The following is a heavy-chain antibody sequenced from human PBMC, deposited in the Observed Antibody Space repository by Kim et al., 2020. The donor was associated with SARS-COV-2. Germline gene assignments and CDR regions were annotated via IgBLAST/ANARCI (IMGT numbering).Heavy chain of an antibody. CDR2: ISGSGGST. J-gene: IGHJ1*01. Sequence: GGSLRLSCAASGFTFSSYAMSWVRQAPGKGLEWVSAISGSGGSTYYADSVKGRFTISRDNSKNTLYLQMNSLRAEDTAVYYCAKVTGLSGSSSWYASPFQHWGQGTLVTVSS. D-gene: IGHD6-13*01. CDR3: AKVTGLSGSSSWYASPFQH. CDR1: GFTFSSYA. V-gene: IGHV3-23*01.